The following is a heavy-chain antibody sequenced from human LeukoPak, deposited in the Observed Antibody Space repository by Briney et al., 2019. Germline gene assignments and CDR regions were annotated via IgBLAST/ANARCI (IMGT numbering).Heavy chain of an antibody. Sequence: SETLSLTCAVYGGSFSGYYWSWIRQPPGKGLEWIGEINRSGTTKYNPSLKSRVTISVDTSKNQFSLKLSSVTAADTAVYYCARPLYYYDSSGYSDDAFDIWGQGTMVTVSS. CDR2: INRSGTT. CDR3: ARPLYYYDSSGYSDDAFDI. J-gene: IGHJ3*02. CDR1: GGSFSGYY. V-gene: IGHV4-34*01. D-gene: IGHD3-22*01.